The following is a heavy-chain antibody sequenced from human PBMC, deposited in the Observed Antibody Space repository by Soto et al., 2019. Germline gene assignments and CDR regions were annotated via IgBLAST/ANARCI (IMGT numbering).Heavy chain of an antibody. D-gene: IGHD2-8*02. CDR2: IYYSGST. Sequence: SETLSLTCAVYGGSFSGYYWSWIRQPPGKGLEWIGYIYYSGSTYYNPSLRGRVTISVDTSKNQFSLNLTSVTAVDTAVYYCARNMDTWSSLPFDIWGQGTMVTVSS. V-gene: IGHV4-34*01. J-gene: IGHJ3*02. CDR3: ARNMDTWSSLPFDI. CDR1: GGSFSGYY.